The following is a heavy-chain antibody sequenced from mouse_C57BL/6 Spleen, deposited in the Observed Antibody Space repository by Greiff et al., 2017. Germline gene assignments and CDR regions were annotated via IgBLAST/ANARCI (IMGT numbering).Heavy chain of an antibody. J-gene: IGHJ4*01. CDR3: ARYTTVVANTDYAMDY. CDR2: IYPGDGDT. Sequence: VQLQQSGAELVKPGASVKISCKASGYAFSSYWMNWVKQRPGKGLEWIGQIYPGDGDTNYNGKFKGKATLTADKSSSTAYMQLSSLTSEDSAVYFCARYTTVVANTDYAMDYWGQGTSVTVSS. V-gene: IGHV1-80*01. D-gene: IGHD1-1*01. CDR1: GYAFSSYW.